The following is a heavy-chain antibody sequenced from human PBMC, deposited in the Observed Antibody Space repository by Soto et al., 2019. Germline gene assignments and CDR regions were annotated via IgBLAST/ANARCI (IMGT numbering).Heavy chain of an antibody. V-gene: IGHV3-9*01. D-gene: IGHD6-6*01. CDR3: ARPEYSSSSYGMDV. CDR1: GFTFHDYA. J-gene: IGHJ6*02. Sequence: GGSLRLSCAASGFTFHDYAMHWVRQAPGKGLEWVSGISRNSGNMDYADSVKGRFTISRDNAKNSLYLQMNSLRDEDTAVYYCARPEYSSSSYGMDVWGQGTTVTVSS. CDR2: ISRNSGNM.